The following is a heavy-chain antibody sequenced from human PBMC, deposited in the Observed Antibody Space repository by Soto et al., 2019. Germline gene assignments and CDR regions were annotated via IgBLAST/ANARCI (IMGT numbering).Heavy chain of an antibody. CDR3: ARLGRCSSTSCFYYYYGMDV. D-gene: IGHD2-2*01. CDR2: IYPGDSDT. CDR1: GYSFTSYW. V-gene: IGHV5-51*01. J-gene: IGHJ6*02. Sequence: GESLKISCKGSGYSFTSYWIGWVRQMPGKGLEWMGIIYPGDSDTRYSPSFQGQVTISADKSISTAYLQWSSLKAPDTAMYYCARLGRCSSTSCFYYYYGMDVWGQGTTVTVSS.